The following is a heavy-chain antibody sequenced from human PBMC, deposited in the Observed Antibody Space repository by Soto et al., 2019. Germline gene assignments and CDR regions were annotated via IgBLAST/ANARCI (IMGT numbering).Heavy chain of an antibody. Sequence: SETLSLTCTVSGGSISSYYWSWIRQPPGKGLEWIGYIYYSGSTNYNPSLKSRVTISVDTSKNQFSLKLSSVTAADTAVYYCARGQAARYNFDSWGQGTLVTVSS. J-gene: IGHJ4*02. V-gene: IGHV4-59*01. CDR3: ARGQAARYNFDS. CDR1: GGSISSYY. D-gene: IGHD6-6*01. CDR2: IYYSGST.